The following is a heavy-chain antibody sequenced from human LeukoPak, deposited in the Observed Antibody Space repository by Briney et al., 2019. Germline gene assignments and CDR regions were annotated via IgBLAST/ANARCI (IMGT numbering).Heavy chain of an antibody. Sequence: PGGSLRLSCEASGFSFRSYAVNWVRQAPGKGLEWVSSISGNGDSTYYADSVKGRFTISRDNSKNTLYLQMNSLRAEDTAVYYCAKAGGNWVSYFDYWGQGTLVTVSS. J-gene: IGHJ4*02. CDR3: AKAGGNWVSYFDY. CDR2: ISGNGDST. V-gene: IGHV3-23*01. CDR1: GFSFRSYA. D-gene: IGHD3-16*01.